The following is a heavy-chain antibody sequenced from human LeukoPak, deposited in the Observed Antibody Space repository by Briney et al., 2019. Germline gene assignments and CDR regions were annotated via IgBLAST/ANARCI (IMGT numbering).Heavy chain of an antibody. J-gene: IGHJ3*02. Sequence: PSETLSLTCAVSGDSISSNYWWSWIQQPPEKGLEWIGYIHYSGSTHQNPSLQSRLTMSVDTSKNQFSLKLTSVTAVDTAVYYCARKGSGWYAFDIWGQGTMVTVSS. CDR2: IHYSGST. CDR1: GDSISSNYW. CDR3: ARKGSGWYAFDI. D-gene: IGHD6-19*01. V-gene: IGHV4-28*01.